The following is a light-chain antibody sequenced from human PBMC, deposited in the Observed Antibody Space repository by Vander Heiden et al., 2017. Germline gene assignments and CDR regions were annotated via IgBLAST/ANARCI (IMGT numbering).Light chain of an antibody. CDR3: AAWDDSLNGWV. CDR1: TSAIGGNA. J-gene: IGLJ3*02. Sequence: QSVLTQPPSASGTPVQRVTLSCSGRTSAIGGNAVNWYQQVPGTAPKLLIYSNNQRPSGVPDRFSGSKSGTSTSLAISGLQSEDEADYYCAAWDDSLNGWVFGGGTKLTVL. CDR2: SNN. V-gene: IGLV1-44*01.